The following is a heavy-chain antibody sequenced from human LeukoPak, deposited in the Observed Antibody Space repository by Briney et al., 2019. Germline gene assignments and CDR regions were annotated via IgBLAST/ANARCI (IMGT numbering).Heavy chain of an antibody. CDR2: ISGSGGST. CDR1: GFTFSSYA. CDR3: AKEPQPPPDIVVVVAAMGYFQH. J-gene: IGHJ1*01. D-gene: IGHD2-15*01. Sequence: PGGSLRLSCAASGFTFSSYAMSWVHQAPGKGLEWVSAISGSGGSTYYADSVKGRFTISRDNPKHTLYLQMNNLRDKDTAVEYCAKEPQPPPDIVVVVAAMGYFQHWGQGTLVTVSS. V-gene: IGHV3-23*01.